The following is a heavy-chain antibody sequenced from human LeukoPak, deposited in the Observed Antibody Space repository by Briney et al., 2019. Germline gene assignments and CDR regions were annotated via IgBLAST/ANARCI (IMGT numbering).Heavy chain of an antibody. CDR2: ISAYNGNT. J-gene: IGHJ6*02. V-gene: IGHV1-18*01. Sequence: GASVKVSCKASGYTFTSYAMHWVRQAPGQRLEWMGWISAYNGNTNYAQKLQGRVTMTTDTSTSTAYMELRSLRSDDTAVYYCARDCAVAGTSYYYYGMDVWGQGTTVTVSS. CDR1: GYTFTSYA. D-gene: IGHD6-19*01. CDR3: ARDCAVAGTSYYYYGMDV.